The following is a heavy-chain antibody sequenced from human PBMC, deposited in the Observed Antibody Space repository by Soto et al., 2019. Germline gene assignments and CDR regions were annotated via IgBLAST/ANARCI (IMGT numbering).Heavy chain of an antibody. D-gene: IGHD1-1*01. CDR3: AGRYGYSFDY. CDR2: IYYSGST. J-gene: IGHJ4*02. V-gene: IGHV4-59*08. CDR1: GGSISSYY. Sequence: SETLSLTCTVSGGSISSYYWSWIRQPPGKGLEWIGYIYYSGSTNYNPSLKSRVTISVDTSKNQFSLKLSSVTAADTAVYYCAGRYGYSFDYWGQGTLVPVSS.